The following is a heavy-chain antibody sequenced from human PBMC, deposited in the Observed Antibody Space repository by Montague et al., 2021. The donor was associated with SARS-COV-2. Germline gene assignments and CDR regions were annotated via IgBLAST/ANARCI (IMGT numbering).Heavy chain of an antibody. CDR2: ISYGGIT. CDR1: GDSMSRSYHN. V-gene: IGHV4-39*01. J-gene: IGHJ4*02. CDR3: ARETVSAAASEIDN. Sequence: SETLSLTCSVSGDSMSRSYHNWDWIRQPPGKGLEWIGTISYGGITYYSPSLKSRVAISVDTSKKQFSLKVTSMTAADTAVYYCARETVSAAASEIDNWGRGTLVTVSS. D-gene: IGHD2-2*01.